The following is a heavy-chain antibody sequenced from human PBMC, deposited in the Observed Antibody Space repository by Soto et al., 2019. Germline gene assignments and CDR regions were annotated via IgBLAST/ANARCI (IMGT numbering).Heavy chain of an antibody. CDR2: ISAYNGNT. V-gene: IGHV1-18*01. J-gene: IGHJ4*02. CDR1: GYTFTSDG. Sequence: ASVKGSLKASGYTFTSDGISWLRQATGQGLEWMGWISAYNGNTNYAQKLQGRVTMTTDTSTSTAYMELRSLRSDDTAVYYCARDFYYYDSSGYPGDWGQGTLVTVSS. CDR3: ARDFYYYDSSGYPGD. D-gene: IGHD3-22*01.